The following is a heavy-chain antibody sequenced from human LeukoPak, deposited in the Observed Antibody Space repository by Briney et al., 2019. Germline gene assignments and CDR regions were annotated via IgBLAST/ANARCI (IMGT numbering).Heavy chain of an antibody. CDR1: GGSITSSSYY. V-gene: IGHV4-39*07. D-gene: IGHD6-19*01. CDR2: IYYSGST. Sequence: SETLSLTCTVSGGSITSSSYYWGWIRQPPGKGLEGIGSIYYSGSTHYNPSLKSRVTISVDTSKNQFSLKLSSVTAADTAVYYCARVRSSGWYDVYYFDYWGQGTLVTVSS. CDR3: ARVRSSGWYDVYYFDY. J-gene: IGHJ4*02.